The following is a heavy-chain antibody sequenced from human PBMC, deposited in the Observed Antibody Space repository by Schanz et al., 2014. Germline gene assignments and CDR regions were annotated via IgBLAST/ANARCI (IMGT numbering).Heavy chain of an antibody. CDR2: ISSGGTTI. CDR1: GFSFSSYS. Sequence: EVQLVESGGGLVQPGESLRLSCAVSGFSFSSYSMSWVRQAPGKGLEWIAYISSGGTTIYYADSVKGRFTISRANAKSSMYLHINTPRDEDTAVYSCAATPILADWGQGTLVAVSS. CDR3: AATPILAD. J-gene: IGHJ4*02. D-gene: IGHD3-3*01. V-gene: IGHV3-48*02.